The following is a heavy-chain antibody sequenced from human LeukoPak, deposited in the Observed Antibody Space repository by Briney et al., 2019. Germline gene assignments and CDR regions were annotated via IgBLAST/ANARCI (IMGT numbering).Heavy chain of an antibody. CDR1: GGSISSYY. D-gene: IGHD6-19*01. Sequence: SETLSLTCTVSGGSISSYYWSWIRQPPGKGLEWIGYIYYSGSTNYNPSLKSRVTISVDTSKNQFSLKLSSVTAADTAVYYCARGRAVAGTPFDYWGQGTLVTVSS. V-gene: IGHV4-59*01. J-gene: IGHJ4*02. CDR3: ARGRAVAGTPFDY. CDR2: IYYSGST.